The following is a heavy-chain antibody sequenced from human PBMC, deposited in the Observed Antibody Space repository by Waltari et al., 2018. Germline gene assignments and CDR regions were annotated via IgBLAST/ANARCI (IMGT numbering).Heavy chain of an antibody. CDR1: GFTFSNYG. J-gene: IGHJ4*02. CDR2: ISGSGGTT. Sequence: EVRLVESVGGLVQPGGSLTLSCAASGFTFSNYGMSWVRQAPGKGLECVSTISGSGGTTFYADAVKGRFTMSKDNSKNTLFLQMNSLRFDDTAEYYCAKSTGSYYEVFDYWGRGTLVTVSS. CDR3: AKSTGSYYEVFDY. D-gene: IGHD1-26*01. V-gene: IGHV3-23*04.